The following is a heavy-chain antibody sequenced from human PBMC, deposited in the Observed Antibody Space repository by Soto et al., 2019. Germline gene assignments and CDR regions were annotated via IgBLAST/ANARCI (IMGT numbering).Heavy chain of an antibody. V-gene: IGHV2-5*02. CDR1: GFSLSTSGVG. CDR3: ARVDRSEDYFDY. CDR2: IYWDDDK. J-gene: IGHJ4*02. D-gene: IGHD3-3*01. Sequence: SGPTLVNPTQTLTLTCTFSGFSLSTSGVGVGWIRQPPGKALEWLALIYWDDDKRYSPSLKSRLTITKDTSKNQVVLTLTNVDPLDTAVYYCARVDRSEDYFDYWGQGTLVTVSS.